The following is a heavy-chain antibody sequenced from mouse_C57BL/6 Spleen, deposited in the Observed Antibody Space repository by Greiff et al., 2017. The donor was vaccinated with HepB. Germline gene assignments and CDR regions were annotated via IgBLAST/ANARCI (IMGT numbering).Heavy chain of an antibody. CDR2: IYPGDGDT. J-gene: IGHJ3*01. CDR1: GYAFSSSW. CDR3: DSIYYDYGWFAY. V-gene: IGHV1-82*01. D-gene: IGHD2-4*01. Sequence: VQLQQSGPELVKPGASVKISCKASGYAFSSSWMNWVKQRPGKGLEWIGRIYPGDGDTNYNGKFKGKATLTADKSSSTAYMQLSSLTSEDSAVYFWDSIYYDYGWFAYWGQGTLVTVSA.